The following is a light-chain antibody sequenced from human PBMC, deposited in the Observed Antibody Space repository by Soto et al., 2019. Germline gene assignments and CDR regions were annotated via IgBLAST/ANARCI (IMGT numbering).Light chain of an antibody. J-gene: IGKJ3*01. CDR2: GAS. CDR1: QSVNPN. Sequence: IMITQSPGPLSVSPGEGATLSCTASQSVNPNLAWYQQKPGQPPRLLLYGASTRATGIPVRFRGSGSGTEFTLTISSLEYEDSAVYYCHQYNSWPRRTFGPGTKVEIK. CDR3: HQYNSWPRRT. V-gene: IGKV3-15*01.